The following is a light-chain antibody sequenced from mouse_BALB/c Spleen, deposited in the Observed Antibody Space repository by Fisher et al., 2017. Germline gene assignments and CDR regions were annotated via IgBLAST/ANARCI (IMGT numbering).Light chain of an antibody. CDR3: QQYHSYPWT. CDR2: STS. CDR1: SSVSSSY. V-gene: IGKV4-57-1*01. Sequence: DIVITQSTAIMSASPGEKVTMTCRASSSVSSSYLHWYQQKSGASPKLWIYSTSNLASGVPARFSGSGSGTSYSLTISSVEAEDAATYYCQQYHSYPWTFGGGTKLEIK. J-gene: IGKJ1*01.